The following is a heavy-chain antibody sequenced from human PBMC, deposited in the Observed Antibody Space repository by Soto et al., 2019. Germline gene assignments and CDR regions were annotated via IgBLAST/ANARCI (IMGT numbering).Heavy chain of an antibody. Sequence: PSETLSLTCTVSGGSISSGDYYWSWIRPPPGKGLEWIGYIYYSGSTYYNPSLKSRVTISVDTSRNQFSLKLSSVTAADTAVYYCARDRTGTRGGAFDIWGQGTMVTVSS. V-gene: IGHV4-30-4*01. D-gene: IGHD1-7*01. CDR1: GGSISSGDYY. J-gene: IGHJ3*02. CDR2: IYYSGST. CDR3: ARDRTGTRGGAFDI.